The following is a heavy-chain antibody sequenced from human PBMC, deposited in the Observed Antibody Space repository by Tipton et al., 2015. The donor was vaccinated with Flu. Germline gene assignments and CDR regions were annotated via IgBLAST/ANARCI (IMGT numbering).Heavy chain of an antibody. CDR2: IYYSGST. Sequence: LRLSCTVSGDSISSFDYYWSWIRQHPGTGLEWIGYIYYSGSTYYNPSLRSRVIISVDTSKNEFSLKLRSVTAADTAVYYCARSLQETNWFDPWGQGTLVTVSS. CDR1: GDSISSFDYY. V-gene: IGHV4-30-4*08. J-gene: IGHJ5*02. CDR3: ARSLQETNWFDP.